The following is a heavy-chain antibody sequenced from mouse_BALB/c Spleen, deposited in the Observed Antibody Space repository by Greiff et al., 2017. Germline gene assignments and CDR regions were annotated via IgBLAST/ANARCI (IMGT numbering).Heavy chain of an antibody. Sequence: VQLVESGPQLVRPGASVKISCKASGYSFTSYWMHWVKQRPGQGLEWIGMIDPSDSETRLNQKFKDKATLTVDKSSSTAYMQLSSPTSEDSAVYYCARRDGYHWYFDVWGAGTTVTVSS. J-gene: IGHJ1*01. CDR3: ARRDGYHWYFDV. CDR2: IDPSDSET. V-gene: IGHV1S126*01. CDR1: GYSFTSYW. D-gene: IGHD2-3*01.